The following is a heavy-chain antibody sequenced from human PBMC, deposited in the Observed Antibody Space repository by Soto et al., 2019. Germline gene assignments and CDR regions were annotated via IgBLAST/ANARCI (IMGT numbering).Heavy chain of an antibody. CDR2: INSDGSST. CDR3: AREDGDSSGWNYYYGMDV. V-gene: IGHV3-74*01. J-gene: IGHJ6*02. Sequence: GGSLRLSCAASGFNFSSYWMHWVRQAPGKGLVWVSRINSDGSSTTYADSVKGRFSISRDNAKNTLYLQMNSLRAEDTAVYYCAREDGDSSGWNYYYGMDVWGQGTTVT. D-gene: IGHD6-19*01. CDR1: GFNFSSYW.